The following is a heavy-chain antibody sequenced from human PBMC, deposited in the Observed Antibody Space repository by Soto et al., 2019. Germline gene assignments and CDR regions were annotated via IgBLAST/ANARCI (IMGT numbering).Heavy chain of an antibody. J-gene: IGHJ5*02. D-gene: IGHD2-15*01. CDR1: GGSFSGYY. Sequence: ASETLSLTCAVYGGSFSGYYWSWIRQPPGKGLEWIGEINHSGSTNYNPSLKSRVTISVDTSKNQSSLKLSSVTAADTAVYYCAREYCSGGSCYFNNWFDPWGQGTLVTVSS. CDR3: AREYCSGGSCYFNNWFDP. V-gene: IGHV4-34*01. CDR2: INHSGST.